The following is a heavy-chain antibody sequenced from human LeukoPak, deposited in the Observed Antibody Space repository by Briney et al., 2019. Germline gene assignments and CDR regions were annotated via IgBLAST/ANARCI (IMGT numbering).Heavy chain of an antibody. Sequence: QSGPTLVKPTQTLTLTCTFSGSSLSTTAVGVAWIRQPPGKALEWLALIYWDDDKRYSPSLKSRLTITKDTSKNQVVLTMTNMDPVDTATYYCARSGGFFDYWGQGTLVTVSS. J-gene: IGHJ4*02. CDR1: GSSLSTTAVG. CDR2: IYWDDDK. D-gene: IGHD3-16*01. V-gene: IGHV2-5*02. CDR3: ARSGGFFDY.